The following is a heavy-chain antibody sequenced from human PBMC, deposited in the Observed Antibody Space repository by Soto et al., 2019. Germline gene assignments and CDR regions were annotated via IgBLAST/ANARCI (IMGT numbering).Heavy chain of an antibody. CDR2: MNPNSGNT. J-gene: IGHJ6*03. CDR3: GRGGPRITMVRGVRDDYYYYMDV. D-gene: IGHD3-10*01. CDR1: GYTFTSYD. Sequence: ASVKVSCKASGYTFTSYDINWVRQATGQGLEWMGWMNPNSGNTGYAQKFQGRVTMTRNTSISTAYMELSSLRSEDTAAYYCGRGGPRITMVRGVRDDYYYYMDVWGKGTTVTVSS. V-gene: IGHV1-8*01.